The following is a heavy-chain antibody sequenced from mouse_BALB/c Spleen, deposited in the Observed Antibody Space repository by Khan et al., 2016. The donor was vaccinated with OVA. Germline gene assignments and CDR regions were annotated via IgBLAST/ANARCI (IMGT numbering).Heavy chain of an antibody. V-gene: IGHV1-34*01. CDR3: ARGTFDY. J-gene: IGHJ3*01. D-gene: IGHD3-3*01. CDR1: GYSFTTYY. CDR2: IDPFNGGN. Sequence: VQLQQSGPELMKPGASVKISCKASGYSFTTYYMHWVKQSHGKSLEWIGYIDPFNGGNDYNQKFKGKATLTVDKSSSTAYMHLSSLTSEDSAVYYVARGTFDYWGQGTLVTVSA.